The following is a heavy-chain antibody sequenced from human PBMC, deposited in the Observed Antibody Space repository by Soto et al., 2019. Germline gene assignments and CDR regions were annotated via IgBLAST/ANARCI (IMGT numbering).Heavy chain of an antibody. CDR1: GGSISSGDYY. V-gene: IGHV4-30-4*01. CDR3: ARDKYAAYCGGDCYSDAFDI. Sequence: SETLSLTCTVSGGSISSGDYYWSWIRQPPGKGLEWIGYIYYSGSTYYNPSLKSRVTISVDTSKNQFSLKLSSVTAADTAVYYCARDKYAAYCGGDCYSDAFDIWGQGTMVTVSS. D-gene: IGHD2-21*02. CDR2: IYYSGST. J-gene: IGHJ3*02.